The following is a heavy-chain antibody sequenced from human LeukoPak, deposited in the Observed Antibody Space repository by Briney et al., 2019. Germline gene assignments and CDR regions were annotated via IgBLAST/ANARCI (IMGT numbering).Heavy chain of an antibody. J-gene: IGHJ4*02. V-gene: IGHV4-59*12. D-gene: IGHD6-19*01. CDR3: ARDRGPGWSFRYIDY. CDR2: IYYSGST. Sequence: SETLSLTCTVSGGSISSYYWSWIRQPPGKGLEWIGYIYYSGSTNYNPSLKSRVTISVDTSKNQFSLKLSSVTAADTAVYYCARDRGPGWSFRYIDYWGQGTLVTVSS. CDR1: GGSISSYY.